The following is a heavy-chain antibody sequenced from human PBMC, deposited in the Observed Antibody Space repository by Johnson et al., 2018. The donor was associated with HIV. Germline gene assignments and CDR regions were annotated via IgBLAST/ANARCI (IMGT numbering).Heavy chain of an antibody. J-gene: IGHJ3*02. Sequence: VQVVESGGGLTKPAWSPRLSCAASRFTFDDYAMHWVRQAPGKGLEWVSGISWNSGTIGYADSVKGRFTISRDNAKNSLYLRMNSLRAEDTAVYYCAKEVGWLGDAFDIWGQGTMVTVSS. CDR3: AKEVGWLGDAFDI. V-gene: IGHV3-9*01. CDR2: ISWNSGTI. CDR1: RFTFDDYA. D-gene: IGHD6-19*01.